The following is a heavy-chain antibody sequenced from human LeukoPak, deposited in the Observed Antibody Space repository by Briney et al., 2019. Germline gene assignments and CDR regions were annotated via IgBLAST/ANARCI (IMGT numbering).Heavy chain of an antibody. CDR1: GFIVSGNY. J-gene: IGHJ2*01. D-gene: IGHD1-26*01. CDR3: AKDRTVGASYWYFDL. Sequence: PGGSLRLSCAASGFIVSGNYMSWVRQAPGKGLEWVSVIRSGGTTSYADSVKGRFTISRDSSKNTLFLHMNTLRAEDTAIYYCAKDRTVGASYWYFDLWGRGTLVTVSS. CDR2: IRSGGTT. V-gene: IGHV3-53*01.